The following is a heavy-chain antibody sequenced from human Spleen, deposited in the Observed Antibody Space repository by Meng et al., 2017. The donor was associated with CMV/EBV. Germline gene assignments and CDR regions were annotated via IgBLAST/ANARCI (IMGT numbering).Heavy chain of an antibody. J-gene: IGHJ3*02. V-gene: IGHV3-53*01. CDR1: GFTVSNTY. D-gene: IGHD2-2*01. CDR3: ARGLVVVPPAHGDAFDI. CDR2: IYSGGRT. Sequence: GFTVSNTYMTWVRQSPGKGLEWVSIIYSGGRTYYADSVKGRFTISRDNSKNTLYLQMNSLRTEDTAVYYCARGLVVVPPAHGDAFDIWGHGTMVTVSS.